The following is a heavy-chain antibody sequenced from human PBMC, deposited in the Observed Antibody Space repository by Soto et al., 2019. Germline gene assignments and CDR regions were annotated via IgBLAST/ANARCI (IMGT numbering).Heavy chain of an antibody. D-gene: IGHD6-19*01. J-gene: IGHJ6*02. CDR2: INPGGGSA. Sequence: QVDLVQSGAEVKKPGASGTISCKASGSAITRYYIHWVRQAPGRGLEWMGIINPGGGSASYAQKFQDRVTIDKDTSTGTVYMDLRSLRTEDTAVYYCARDPSGWSLNGLDVWGQGTTVNDSS. CDR1: GSAITRYY. V-gene: IGHV1-46*01. CDR3: ARDPSGWSLNGLDV.